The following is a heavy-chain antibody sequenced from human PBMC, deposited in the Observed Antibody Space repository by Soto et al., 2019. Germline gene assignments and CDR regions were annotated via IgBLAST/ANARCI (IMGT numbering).Heavy chain of an antibody. J-gene: IGHJ2*01. D-gene: IGHD2-15*01. CDR3: ARVGCSGGSCYLPYWYFDL. CDR1: GGSLSTGGYY. Sequence: QVQLQESGPGLVKPSQTLSLTCSVSGGSLSTGGYYWSWIRQHPGKGLEWIGYIYYSGSTYYNPSXXSRVTISAGRXXNXFXXKLNSVTAAATSVYYCARVGCSGGSCYLPYWYFDLWGRGTLVTVSS. CDR2: IYYSGST. V-gene: IGHV4-31*03.